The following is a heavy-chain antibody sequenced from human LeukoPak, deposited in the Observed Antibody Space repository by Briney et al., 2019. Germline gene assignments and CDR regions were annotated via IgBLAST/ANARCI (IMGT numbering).Heavy chain of an antibody. V-gene: IGHV3-48*01. CDR3: VREPSQGAFDI. CDR2: ISSTSTII. Sequence: GGPLRLSCAASRFTFSDSSMNWVRQAPGKGLEWISYISSTSTIIYYADSVKGRFTISRDNAKNSMYLQMNSLRAEDTAVYYCVREPSQGAFDIWGQGTMVTVSS. J-gene: IGHJ3*02. CDR1: RFTFSDSS.